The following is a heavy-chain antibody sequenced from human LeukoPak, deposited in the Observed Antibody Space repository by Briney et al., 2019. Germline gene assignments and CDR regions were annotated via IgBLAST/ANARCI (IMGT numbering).Heavy chain of an antibody. CDR3: ARIPIGEWLFDY. J-gene: IGHJ4*02. CDR1: GFTFSSYA. V-gene: IGHV3-30-3*01. D-gene: IGHD3-3*01. CDR2: ISYDGSYR. Sequence: PGRSLRLSCAASGFTFSSYALHWVRQAPGKGLEWVAVISYDGSYRYYADSVKGRFTISRDNSKNTLYLQMNSLRAEDTAVYYCARIPIGEWLFDYWGQGTLVTVSS.